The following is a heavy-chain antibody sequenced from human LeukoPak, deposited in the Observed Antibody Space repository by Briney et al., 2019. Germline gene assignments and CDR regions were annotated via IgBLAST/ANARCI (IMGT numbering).Heavy chain of an antibody. CDR1: GGSISSGNFY. CDR2: IHNSGNT. D-gene: IGHD4-23*01. CDR3: ARGDDYGGNPLFAY. J-gene: IGHJ4*02. V-gene: IGHV4-31*03. Sequence: SQTLSLTCTVSGGSISSGNFYWSWIRQYPGKGLEWIGYIHNSGNTYYNPSLKSRVTISVDTSKNQFSLKLTSVTAAGTAVYYCARGDDYGGNPLFAYWGQGTLVTVSS.